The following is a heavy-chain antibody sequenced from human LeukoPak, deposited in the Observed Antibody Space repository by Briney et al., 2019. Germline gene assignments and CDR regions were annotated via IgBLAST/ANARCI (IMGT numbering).Heavy chain of an antibody. J-gene: IGHJ4*02. CDR3: AKDYYVSSGYYGTGY. D-gene: IGHD3-22*01. V-gene: IGHV1-18*01. Sequence: ASVNVSCKASGYTFTSYGISWVRQAPGQGLEWMGWISAYNGNTNYAQKLQGRVTMTTDTSTSTAYIELRSLRSDDTAVYYCAKDYYVSSGYYGTGYWGQGTLVTVSS. CDR2: ISAYNGNT. CDR1: GYTFTSYG.